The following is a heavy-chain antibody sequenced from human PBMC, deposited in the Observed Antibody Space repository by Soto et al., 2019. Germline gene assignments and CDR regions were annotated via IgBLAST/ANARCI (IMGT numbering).Heavy chain of an antibody. J-gene: IGHJ6*02. CDR1: GFTFSSYS. Sequence: EVQLVESGGGLVQPGGSLRLSCAASGFTFSSYSMNWVRQAPGKGLEWVSYISSSSSTIYYADSVKGRFTISRDNAKNSLYLQRTSLRDEDTAVYYCARAGVGFWSYYYYYGMDVWGQGTTVTVSS. V-gene: IGHV3-48*02. CDR2: ISSSSSTI. D-gene: IGHD3-3*01. CDR3: ARAGVGFWSYYYYYGMDV.